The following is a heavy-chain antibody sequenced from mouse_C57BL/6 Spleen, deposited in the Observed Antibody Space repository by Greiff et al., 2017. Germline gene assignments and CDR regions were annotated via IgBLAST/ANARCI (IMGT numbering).Heavy chain of an antibody. J-gene: IGHJ2*01. CDR2: INYDGSST. CDR3: AREAQATSDYFDY. Sequence: EVMLVESEGGLVQPGSSMKLSCTASGFTFSDYYMAWVRQVPEKGLEWVANINYDGSSTYYLDSLKSRFIISRDNAKNILYLQMSSLKSEDTATYYCAREAQATSDYFDYWGQGTTLTVSS. CDR1: GFTFSDYY. V-gene: IGHV5-16*01. D-gene: IGHD3-2*02.